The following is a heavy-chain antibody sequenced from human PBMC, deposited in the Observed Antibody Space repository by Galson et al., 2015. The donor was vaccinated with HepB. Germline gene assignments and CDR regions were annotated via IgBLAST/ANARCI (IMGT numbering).Heavy chain of an antibody. Sequence: WVRQTPKKGLEWIGEIDHSGTAHHSPSLRSRVTISIDTSKNQFSLSLISVTAADTAVYFCARFHGISITGQFDYWGQGILVTVSS. CDR2: IDHSGTA. CDR3: ARFHGISITGQFDY. J-gene: IGHJ4*02. V-gene: IGHV4-34*01. D-gene: IGHD3-3*01.